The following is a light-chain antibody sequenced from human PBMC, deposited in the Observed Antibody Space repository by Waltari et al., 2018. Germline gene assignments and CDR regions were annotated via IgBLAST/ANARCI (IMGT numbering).Light chain of an antibody. Sequence: DIQMTQSPSFLSASVGDRVTITCRASNDINNHLNWYQQKPGKAPKTPNYDASSLKSGVPSRFSGSGSGTVFTLTISGLLPEDFATYFCLQYNSAPCSFGPGTKLDIK. V-gene: IGKV1-17*01. CDR2: DAS. CDR1: NDINNH. J-gene: IGKJ3*01. CDR3: LQYNSAPCS.